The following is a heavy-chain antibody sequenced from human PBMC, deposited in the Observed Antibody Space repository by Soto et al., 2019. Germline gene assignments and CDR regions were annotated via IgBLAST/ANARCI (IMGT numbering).Heavy chain of an antibody. D-gene: IGHD6-19*01. CDR3: ARHYSSGSRNWFDP. V-gene: IGHV4-39*01. Sequence: SESLSLTCSVCGGCIYSSSYFWAWVRQPPGKGLEWIGSIYYSGSTYYNPSLRSRVTISVDTSKNQFSLKLSSVTAADTAVFYCARHYSSGSRNWFDPWGQGTLVTVSS. CDR2: IYYSGST. CDR1: GGCIYSSSYF. J-gene: IGHJ5*02.